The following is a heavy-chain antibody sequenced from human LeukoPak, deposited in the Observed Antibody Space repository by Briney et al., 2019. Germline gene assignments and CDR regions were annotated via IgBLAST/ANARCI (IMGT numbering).Heavy chain of an antibody. CDR3: ATNSRELLGYYFDY. CDR2: IYHSGST. Sequence: SGTLSLTCAVSGGSISSSNWWGWVRQPPGKGLEWIGEIYHSGSTNYNPSLKSRVTISVDKSKNQFSLKLSSVTAADTAVYYCATNSRELLGYYFDYWGQGTLVTVSS. J-gene: IGHJ4*02. CDR1: GGSISSSNW. D-gene: IGHD1-26*01. V-gene: IGHV4-4*02.